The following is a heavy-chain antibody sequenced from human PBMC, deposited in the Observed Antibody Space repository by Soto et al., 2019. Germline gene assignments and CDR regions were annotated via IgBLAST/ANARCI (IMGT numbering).Heavy chain of an antibody. V-gene: IGHV4-61*01. D-gene: IGHD4-17*01. CDR3: ARVEDYGDYFDY. Sequence: VQLQESGPGLVKPSETLSLTCTVSGGSVRSGRYYWSWIRQHTGKGLEWLGYFYYSGTTTYNPSLKSRVPRSVDTSKNLFSLKLSSVTAADTAVYYCARVEDYGDYFDYWGQGTRFTVSS. J-gene: IGHJ4*02. CDR2: FYYSGTT. CDR1: GGSVRSGRYY.